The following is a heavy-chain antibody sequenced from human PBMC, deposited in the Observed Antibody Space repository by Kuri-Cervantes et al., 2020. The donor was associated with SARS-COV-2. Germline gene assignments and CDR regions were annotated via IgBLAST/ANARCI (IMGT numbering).Heavy chain of an antibody. D-gene: IGHD3-10*01. CDR2: IYYSGST. Sequence: GSLRLSCTVSGGSISSSSYYWGWIRQPPGKGLEWFGSIYYSGSTYYNPSLKSRVTMSLDTARNQYSLRLTSVTAADTAIYFCARGRGAKNYWGQGTLVTVSS. CDR3: ARGRGAKNY. J-gene: IGHJ4*02. V-gene: IGHV4-39*07. CDR1: GGSISSSSYY.